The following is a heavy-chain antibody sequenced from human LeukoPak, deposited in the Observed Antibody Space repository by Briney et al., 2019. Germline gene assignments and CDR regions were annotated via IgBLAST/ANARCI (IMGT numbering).Heavy chain of an antibody. CDR2: IYYSGRT. Sequence: PSETLSLTCTVSGGSISSSSYYWGWIRQPPGKGLEWIGRIYYSGRTYCNPSLKSLFTISVDTSKNQFSLKLSSVTAADTAVYYCARHNHDCSSTSCYYYWGQGTLVTVSS. CDR3: ARHNHDCSSTSCYYY. D-gene: IGHD2-2*01. CDR1: GGSISSSSYY. V-gene: IGHV4-39*01. J-gene: IGHJ4*02.